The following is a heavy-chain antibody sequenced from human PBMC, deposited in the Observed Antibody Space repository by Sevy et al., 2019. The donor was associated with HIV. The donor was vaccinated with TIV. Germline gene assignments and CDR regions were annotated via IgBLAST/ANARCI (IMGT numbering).Heavy chain of an antibody. CDR3: ARSGTTMIIVPDY. J-gene: IGHJ4*02. CDR1: GFTFSDYY. D-gene: IGHD3-22*01. CDR2: ISSSSSYT. Sequence: GGSLRLSCAASGFTFSDYYMSLIRQAPGKGLEWVSYISSSSSYTNYADSVKGRFTISRDNAKNSLYLRMNSLRAEDTAIYYCARSGTTMIIVPDYWGQGTLVTVSS. V-gene: IGHV3-11*06.